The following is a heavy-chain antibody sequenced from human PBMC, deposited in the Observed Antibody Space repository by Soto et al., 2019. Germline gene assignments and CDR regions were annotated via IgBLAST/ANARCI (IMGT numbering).Heavy chain of an antibody. Sequence: QVQLVQSGDEVKKPGSSVKVSCKASGGTFSSYAISWVRQAPGHGLEWMGGIIPIFGTANYAQKFQGRVTITADESTSTAYMELSSLRSEDTAVYYCARGYCSSTSCYVRGYNWFDPWGQGTLVTVSS. V-gene: IGHV1-69*01. D-gene: IGHD2-2*01. CDR3: ARGYCSSTSCYVRGYNWFDP. CDR2: IIPIFGTA. J-gene: IGHJ5*02. CDR1: GGTFSSYA.